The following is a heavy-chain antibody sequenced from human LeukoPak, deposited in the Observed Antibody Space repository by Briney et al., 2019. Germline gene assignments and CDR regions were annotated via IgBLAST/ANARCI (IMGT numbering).Heavy chain of an antibody. Sequence: GASVKVSCKASEYTLTDHSVHWVRQAPGQGLEWMGRINPKSADTTYTQKFQGRVTMTRDTAINLVYMELSRLTSDDTAVYYCAGEADTSDSRDHYGMDVWGQGTTVTVTS. CDR2: INPKSADT. D-gene: IGHD6-19*01. CDR3: AGEADTSDSRDHYGMDV. J-gene: IGHJ6*02. V-gene: IGHV1-2*06. CDR1: EYTLTDHS.